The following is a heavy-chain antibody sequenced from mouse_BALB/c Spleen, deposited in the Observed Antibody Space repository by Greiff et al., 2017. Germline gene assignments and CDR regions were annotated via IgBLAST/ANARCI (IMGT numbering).Heavy chain of an antibody. CDR3: ARARAILDAMDY. Sequence: EVKLVESGGGLVKPGGSLKLSCAASGFAFSSYYMYWVRQTPEKRLEWVATISDGGSYTYYPDSVKGRFTISRDNAKNNLYLQMSSLKSEDTAMYYCARARAILDAMDYWGQGTSVTVSS. D-gene: IGHD3-1*01. CDR1: GFAFSSYY. V-gene: IGHV5-4*02. J-gene: IGHJ4*01. CDR2: ISDGGSYT.